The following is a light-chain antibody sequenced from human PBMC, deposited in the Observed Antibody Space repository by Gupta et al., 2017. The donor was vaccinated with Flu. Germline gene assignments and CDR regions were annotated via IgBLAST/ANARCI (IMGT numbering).Light chain of an antibody. CDR3: QQYNDRPRS. V-gene: IGKV3-15*01. Sequence: PATLSVSPGERATLSCRASQSLSSNLAWYQQKPGQAPRLLIYDASTGATGVPARFSGSGSGTEFTLTISSLQSEDFALYFCQQYNDRPRSFGQGTKVEVK. CDR1: QSLSSN. CDR2: DAS. J-gene: IGKJ1*01.